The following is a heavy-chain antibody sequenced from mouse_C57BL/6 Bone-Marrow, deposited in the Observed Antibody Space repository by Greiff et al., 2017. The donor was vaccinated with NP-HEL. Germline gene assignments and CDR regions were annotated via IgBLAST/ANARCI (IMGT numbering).Heavy chain of an antibody. V-gene: IGHV1-61*01. Sequence: QVQLQQPGAELVRPGSSVKLSCKASGYTFTSYWMDWVKQRPGQGLEWIGNIYPSDSETHYNQKFKDKATLTVDKSSSTAYMQLSSLTSEDSAVYYCARELGRGGYFDYWGQGTTLTVSS. D-gene: IGHD4-1*01. CDR2: IYPSDSET. J-gene: IGHJ2*01. CDR3: ARELGRGGYFDY. CDR1: GYTFTSYW.